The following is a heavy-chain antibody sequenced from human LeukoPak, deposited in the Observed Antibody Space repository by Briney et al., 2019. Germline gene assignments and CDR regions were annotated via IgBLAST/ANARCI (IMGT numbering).Heavy chain of an antibody. CDR1: GYSFTSYW. J-gene: IGHJ5*02. V-gene: IGHV5-51*01. Sequence: GESLKISCKGSGYSFTSYWIGWVRQMPGKGLEWMGIIYPADSDTRYSPSFQGQVAISADKSINTAYLQWRSLKASDTAIYYCARHYRGPPRRGDNYFDPWGQGTLVTVSS. D-gene: IGHD4/OR15-4a*01. CDR3: ARHYRGPPRRGDNYFDP. CDR2: IYPADSDT.